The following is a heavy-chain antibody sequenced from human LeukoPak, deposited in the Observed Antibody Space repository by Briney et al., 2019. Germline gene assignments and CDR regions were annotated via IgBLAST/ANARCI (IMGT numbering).Heavy chain of an antibody. V-gene: IGHV3-23*01. D-gene: IGHD3-9*01. J-gene: IGHJ4*02. CDR2: ISGSSGST. Sequence: PGGSLRLSCAASGFTFSSYAMSWVRQAPGKGLEWVSAISGSSGSTYYADSVKGRFTISRDNSKNTLYLQVNSLRAEDTAVYYCAKDYDILTGSEYWGQGTLVTVSS. CDR3: AKDYDILTGSEY. CDR1: GFTFSSYA.